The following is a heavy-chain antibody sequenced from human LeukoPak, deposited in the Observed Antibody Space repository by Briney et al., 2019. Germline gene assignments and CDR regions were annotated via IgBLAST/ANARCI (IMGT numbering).Heavy chain of an antibody. CDR3: AKDRLRWQGYFDY. D-gene: IGHD4-23*01. CDR1: GFTFSSYG. CDR2: ISYDGSNK. V-gene: IGHV3-30*18. J-gene: IGHJ4*02. Sequence: GGSLRLSCAASGFTFSSYGMHWVRQAPDKGLEWVAVISYDGSNKYYADSVKGRFTISRDNSKNTLYLQMNSLRAEDTAVYYCAKDRLRWQGYFDYWGQGTLVTVSS.